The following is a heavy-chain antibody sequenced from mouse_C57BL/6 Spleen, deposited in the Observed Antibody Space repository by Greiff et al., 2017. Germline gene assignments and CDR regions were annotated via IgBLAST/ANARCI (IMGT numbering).Heavy chain of an antibody. CDR1: GYTFTSYW. CDR2: IVPSDSST. V-gene: IGHV1-69*01. CDR3: ARGDGSSPAWFAY. D-gene: IGHD1-1*01. J-gene: IGHJ3*01. Sequence: VQLQQPGAELVMPGASVKLSCTASGYTFTSYWMHWVKQRPGQGLEWIGEIVPSDSSTNYNQKFKGKSTLTVDKSSSTAYMQLSSLTSEDSAVYYCARGDGSSPAWFAYWGQGTLVTVSA.